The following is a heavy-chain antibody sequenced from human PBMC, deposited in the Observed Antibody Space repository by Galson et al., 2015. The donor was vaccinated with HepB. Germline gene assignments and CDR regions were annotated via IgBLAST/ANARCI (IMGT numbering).Heavy chain of an antibody. CDR3: AKGRVGATELHAFDI. D-gene: IGHD1-26*01. Sequence: SLRLSCAASGFTFSSYGMHWVRQAPGKGLEWVAFIRYDGSNKYYADSVKGRFTISRDNSKNTLYLQMNSLRAEDTAVYYCAKGRVGATELHAFDIWGQGTMVTVSS. J-gene: IGHJ3*02. V-gene: IGHV3-30*02. CDR2: IRYDGSNK. CDR1: GFTFSSYG.